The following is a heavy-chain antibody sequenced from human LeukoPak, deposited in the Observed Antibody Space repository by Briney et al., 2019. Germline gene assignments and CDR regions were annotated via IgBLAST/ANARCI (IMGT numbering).Heavy chain of an antibody. CDR1: GFTFNSYG. Sequence: GGSLRLSCAASGFTFNSYGMHCVRQAPGKGLEWLAFIRYDGSNKYYADSVKGRFTISRDNSKNTLYLQMNSLRAEDTAVYYCAKDQNLFVVVVAATFQHWGQGTLVTVSP. CDR2: IRYDGSNK. CDR3: AKDQNLFVVVVAATFQH. J-gene: IGHJ1*01. D-gene: IGHD2-15*01. V-gene: IGHV3-30*02.